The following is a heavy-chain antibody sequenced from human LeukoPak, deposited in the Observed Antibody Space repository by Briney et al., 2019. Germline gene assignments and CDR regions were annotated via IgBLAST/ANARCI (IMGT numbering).Heavy chain of an antibody. V-gene: IGHV3-30*02. D-gene: IGHD4-17*01. CDR2: IRYDGSNK. CDR1: GFSFTTYG. Sequence: PGGSLRLSCVASGFSFTTYGMHWVRQAPGKGLEWVAFIRYDGSNKYYTDSVKGRFTISRDNSQNTLYLQMNSLRPEDTAVYYCAKGGASVTRYVDYWGQGTLVTVSS. CDR3: AKGGASVTRYVDY. J-gene: IGHJ4*02.